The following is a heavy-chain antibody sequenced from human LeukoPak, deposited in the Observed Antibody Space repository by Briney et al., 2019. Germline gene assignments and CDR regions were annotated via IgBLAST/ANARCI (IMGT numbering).Heavy chain of an antibody. CDR1: GFIFSSYW. CDR3: ARGGDYSDY. CDR2: LKQDGGEK. D-gene: IGHD4-17*01. V-gene: IGHV3-7*01. Sequence: PGGSLRLSCAASGFIFSSYWMNWVRQAPGKELEWVANLKQDGGEKYYVDSVKGRFTISRDNAKNSLYLQMNSLRAEDTAVYYCARGGDYSDYWGQGTLVTVSS. J-gene: IGHJ4*02.